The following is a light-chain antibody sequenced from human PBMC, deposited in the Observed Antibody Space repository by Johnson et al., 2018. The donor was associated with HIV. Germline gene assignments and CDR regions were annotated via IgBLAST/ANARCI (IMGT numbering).Light chain of an antibody. Sequence: QPVLTQPPSVSAAPGQTVNISCSGNVSNIESYFVSWYQQLPGAAPTLLIYEDNKRPSGIPDRFSGSKSGATATLGITGLQTGDEADYYCGTWDTSLSAGVFGPGTKVSVL. CDR2: EDN. CDR1: VSNIESYF. V-gene: IGLV1-51*02. J-gene: IGLJ1*01. CDR3: GTWDTSLSAGV.